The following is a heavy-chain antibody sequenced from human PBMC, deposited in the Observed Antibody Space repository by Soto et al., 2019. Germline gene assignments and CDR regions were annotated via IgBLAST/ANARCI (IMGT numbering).Heavy chain of an antibody. J-gene: IGHJ4*02. V-gene: IGHV2-5*01. D-gene: IGHD3-16*01. Sequence: QITLKESGPTLVKPTQTLTLTCTVSGFSVSARGVGVGWIRQPPGKALEWLGIIYWNDDKRYSPSLKSRLTIIKDTSKNQVVLTLTNMDPVDTGTYDCAHSPWGAAPDYWGQGTPVTVSS. CDR2: IYWNDDK. CDR1: GFSVSARGVG. CDR3: AHSPWGAAPDY.